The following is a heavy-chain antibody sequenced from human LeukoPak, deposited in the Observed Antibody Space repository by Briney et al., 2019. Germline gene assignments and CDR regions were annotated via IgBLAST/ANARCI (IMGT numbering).Heavy chain of an antibody. CDR3: AKDALLYIGYDYIDY. CDR2: ISDSGGST. V-gene: IGHV3-23*01. Sequence: GGSLRLSCAASGFTFSSYAMNWVRQAPGKGLEWVSSISDSGGSTYYADSVKGRFTISRDNSRNTLSLQMKSLRAEDTAVYYCAKDALLYIGYDYIDYWGQGTLVTVSS. J-gene: IGHJ4*02. D-gene: IGHD5-12*01. CDR1: GFTFSSYA.